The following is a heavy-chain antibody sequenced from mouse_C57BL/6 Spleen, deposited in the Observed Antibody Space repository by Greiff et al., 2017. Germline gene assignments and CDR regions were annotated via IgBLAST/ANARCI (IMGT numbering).Heavy chain of an antibody. V-gene: IGHV5-9-1*02. CDR1: GFTFSSYA. J-gene: IGHJ1*03. CDR3: TRDVSSDRYVDV. CDR2: ISSGGDYI. Sequence: EVKLVESGEGLVKPGGSLKLSCAASGFTFSSYAMSWVRQTPEKRLEWVAYISSGGDYIYYADTVKGRFTISRDNARNTLYLQMSSLKSEDTAMYYCTRDVSSDRYVDVWGTGTTVTVSS. D-gene: IGHD1-1*01.